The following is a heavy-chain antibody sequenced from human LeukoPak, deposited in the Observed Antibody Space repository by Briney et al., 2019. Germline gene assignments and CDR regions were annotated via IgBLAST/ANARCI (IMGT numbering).Heavy chain of an antibody. CDR1: GFTFSDYW. CDR2: INTDGSIT. CDR3: ARVRDDFWSAGGNWFDP. V-gene: IGHV3-74*01. Sequence: GGSLRLSCAASGFTFSDYWIHWVRQAPGKGLVWVSRINTDGSITNYADSVKGRFTISRDNSKNTLYLQMNSLRAEDTAVYYCARVRDDFWSAGGNWFDPWGQGTLVTVSS. D-gene: IGHD3-3*01. J-gene: IGHJ5*02.